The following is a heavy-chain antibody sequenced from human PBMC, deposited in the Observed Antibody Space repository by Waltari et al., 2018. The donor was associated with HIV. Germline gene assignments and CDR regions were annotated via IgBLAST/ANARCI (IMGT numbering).Heavy chain of an antibody. J-gene: IGHJ6*02. V-gene: IGHV4-4*02. CDR3: ARTLLDRLYYYYGMDV. CDR1: GGSISHSYW. CDR2: IHYSGSPA. Sequence: QVLLQESGPGLVKPSGTLSLTCGVSGGSISHSYWWTWVRQPPGRGLEWIGEIHYSGSPANYNPSLKSRATISVDKSKNEFSLRLTSVTAADTAVYFCARTLLDRLYYYYGMDVWGQGTTVTVSS.